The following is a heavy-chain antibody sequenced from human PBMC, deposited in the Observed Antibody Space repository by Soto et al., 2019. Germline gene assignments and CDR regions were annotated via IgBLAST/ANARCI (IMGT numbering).Heavy chain of an antibody. V-gene: IGHV4-4*07. CDR1: GVSISSYY. CDR2: IYTNRST. J-gene: IGHJ3*02. CDR3: ARYYCRSTSGYPPDAFYT. Sequence: LYVACTGSGVSISSYYWSCIRQPAGKGLEWMGRIYTNRSTNYNPSLKSRVTLSVNTSKNQFSLTLSSVTAADTAVYYCARYYCRSTSGYPPDAFYTRGQGTMVTV. D-gene: IGHD2-2*01.